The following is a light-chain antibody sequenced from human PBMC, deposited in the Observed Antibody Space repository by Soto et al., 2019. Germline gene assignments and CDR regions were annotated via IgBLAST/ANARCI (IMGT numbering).Light chain of an antibody. J-gene: IGLJ1*01. Sequence: QSVLTQPASVSGSPGQSITISCTGTSSDVGGYNYVSWYQQHPGKAPKLMIYEVSNRPSGVSNRFSGSKSGNTASLTIYGLQAEDEADYYCSSYTSSSTPVFGTGTKLTVL. V-gene: IGLV2-14*01. CDR1: SSDVGGYNY. CDR3: SSYTSSSTPV. CDR2: EVS.